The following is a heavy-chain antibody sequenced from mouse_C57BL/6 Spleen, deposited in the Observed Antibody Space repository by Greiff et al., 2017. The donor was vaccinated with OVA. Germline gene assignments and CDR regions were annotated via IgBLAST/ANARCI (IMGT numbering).Heavy chain of an antibody. Sequence: QVQLKQSGPGLVQPSQSLSITCTVSGFSLTSYGVHWVRQSPGKGLEWLGVIWRGGSTDYNAAFMSRLGITKDNSKSQVFFKMNSLQADDTARYYCAKGRAWFAYWGQGTLVTVSA. J-gene: IGHJ3*01. CDR2: IWRGGST. V-gene: IGHV2-5*01. CDR1: GFSLTSYG. CDR3: AKGRAWFAY.